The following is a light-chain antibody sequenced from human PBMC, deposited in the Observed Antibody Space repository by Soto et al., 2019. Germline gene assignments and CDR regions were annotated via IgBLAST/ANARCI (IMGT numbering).Light chain of an antibody. V-gene: IGKV1-33*01. CDR1: QDISNY. J-gene: IGKJ4*01. Sequence: DLQMTQSPSSLSASVGDRVTITCQASQDISNYLNWYQQKPGKAPKLLIYDASNLYTGVPSRFSGSGSGTDFTFTISSLQPEDIATYYCQQYDNLLTFGGGTKVEIK. CDR2: DAS. CDR3: QQYDNLLT.